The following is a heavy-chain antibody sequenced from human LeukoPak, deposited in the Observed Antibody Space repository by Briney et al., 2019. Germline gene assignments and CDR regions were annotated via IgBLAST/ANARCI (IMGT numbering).Heavy chain of an antibody. D-gene: IGHD1-26*01. CDR2: VNESGGT. V-gene: IGHV4-34*01. J-gene: IGHJ5*02. CDR1: IDSFSNYH. CDR3: ARGQGATVPQVGKNWFDP. Sequence: PSETLSLTCAVYIDSFSNYHWNWIRQTPAKGLEWIGEVNESGGTNISPSLRSRVILSVDTSKNQFSLKLISVTVADTAIYYCARGQGATVPQVGKNWFDPWGQGTRVTVSS.